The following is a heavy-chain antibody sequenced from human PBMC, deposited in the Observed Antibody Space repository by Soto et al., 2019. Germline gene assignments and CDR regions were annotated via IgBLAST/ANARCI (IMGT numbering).Heavy chain of an antibody. D-gene: IGHD5-12*01. J-gene: IGHJ2*01. CDR2: IKSKTDGGTT. Sequence: GGSLRLSCAASGFTFSNAWMSWVRQAPGKGLEWVGRIKSKTDGGTTDYAAPVKGRFTISRDDSKNTLYLQMNSLKTEDTAVYYCTTAQRGYSGYLYWYFDLWGRGTLVTVSS. CDR3: TTAQRGYSGYLYWYFDL. V-gene: IGHV3-15*01. CDR1: GFTFSNAW.